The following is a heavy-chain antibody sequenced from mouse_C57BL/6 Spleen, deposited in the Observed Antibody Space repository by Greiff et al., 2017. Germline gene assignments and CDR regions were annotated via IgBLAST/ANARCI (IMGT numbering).Heavy chain of an antibody. D-gene: IGHD1-1*01. CDR2: IDPSDSET. V-gene: IGHV1-52*01. J-gene: IGHJ2*01. Sequence: QVQLQQPGAELVRPGSSVKLSCKASGYTFTSYWMHWVKQRPIQGLEWIGNIDPSDSETHYNQKFKDKATLTVDQSSSTAYMQLSSLTSEDSAVYYCARADTSVVADYWGQGTTLTVSS. CDR3: ARADTSVVADY. CDR1: GYTFTSYW.